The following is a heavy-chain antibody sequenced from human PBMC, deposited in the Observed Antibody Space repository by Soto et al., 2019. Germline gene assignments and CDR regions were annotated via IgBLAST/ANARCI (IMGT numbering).Heavy chain of an antibody. Sequence: QVQLVQSGAEVKKPGASVKVSCKASGYTFTSYGISWVRQAPGQGLEWMGWISAYNGNTNYAQKLQGRVTMTTDTSTSAADMVLRSLRSDDTAVYSCARARSRLAMIVVVPFDPWGQGTLVTVSS. CDR2: ISAYNGNT. CDR3: ARARSRLAMIVVVPFDP. J-gene: IGHJ5*02. V-gene: IGHV1-18*01. D-gene: IGHD3-22*01. CDR1: GYTFTSYG.